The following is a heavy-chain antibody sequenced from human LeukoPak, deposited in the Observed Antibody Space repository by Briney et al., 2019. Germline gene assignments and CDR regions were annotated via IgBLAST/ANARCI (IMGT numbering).Heavy chain of an antibody. CDR3: ARGPMVRGVPFFDY. V-gene: IGHV4-59*01. CDR2: IYYSGST. J-gene: IGHJ4*02. CDR1: GGSISSYY. Sequence: SETLSLTCTVSGGSISSYYWSWIRQPPGKGLEWIGYIYYSGSTNYNPSLKSRVTISVDTSKRQFSLNLSSVTAADTAVYYCARGPMVRGVPFFDYWGQGTLVTVSS. D-gene: IGHD3-10*01.